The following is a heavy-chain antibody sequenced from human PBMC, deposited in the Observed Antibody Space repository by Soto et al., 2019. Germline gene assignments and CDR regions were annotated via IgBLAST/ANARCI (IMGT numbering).Heavy chain of an antibody. J-gene: IGHJ4*02. D-gene: IGHD3-3*01. Sequence: GASVKVSCKVSGYTLTELSMHWVRQAPGKGLEWMGGFDPEDGETIYAQKFQGRVTMTEDTSTDTAYMELSSLRSEDTAVYYCATVRFLDRFDGNYFDYWGQGTLVTVSS. V-gene: IGHV1-24*01. CDR1: GYTLTELS. CDR3: ATVRFLDRFDGNYFDY. CDR2: FDPEDGET.